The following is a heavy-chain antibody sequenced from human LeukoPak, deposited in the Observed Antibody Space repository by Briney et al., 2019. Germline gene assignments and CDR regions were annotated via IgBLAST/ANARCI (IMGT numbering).Heavy chain of an antibody. Sequence: GGSLRLSCAASGFTFSSYEMNWVRQAPGKGLEWVSYISSSGSTIYYADSVKGRFTISRDNAKNSLYLQMNSLRAEDTAVYYCATDGEGYNYDYWGQGTLVTVSS. CDR2: ISSSGSTI. J-gene: IGHJ4*02. CDR1: GFTFSSYE. CDR3: ATDGEGYNYDY. V-gene: IGHV3-48*03. D-gene: IGHD5-24*01.